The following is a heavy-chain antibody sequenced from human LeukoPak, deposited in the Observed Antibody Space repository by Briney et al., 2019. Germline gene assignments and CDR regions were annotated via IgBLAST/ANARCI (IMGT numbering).Heavy chain of an antibody. D-gene: IGHD6-19*01. V-gene: IGHV3-74*01. CDR2: IKSDGSST. Sequence: PGGSLRLSCAASGFTFSSYWMHWVRQAPGKGLVWVSRIKSDGSSTTYADSVKGRFTISRDNAKNTVYLQMNSLRAEDTAAYYCARGIEVAGTGYFQHWGQGTLVTVSS. J-gene: IGHJ1*01. CDR3: ARGIEVAGTGYFQH. CDR1: GFTFSSYW.